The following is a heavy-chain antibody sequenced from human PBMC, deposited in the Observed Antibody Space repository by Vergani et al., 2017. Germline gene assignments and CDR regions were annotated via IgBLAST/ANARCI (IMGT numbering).Heavy chain of an antibody. D-gene: IGHD4-11*01. J-gene: IGHJ6*03. V-gene: IGHV4-34*01. CDR2: IDHTGRP. Sequence: QVQLQQWGGGLLKPSETLSLTCVVHGGSFTSYHWTWIRQSPGEGLEWVGDIDHTGRPDYNPSRKSRLTMSVDKSRSQFSLTLNSVTATDTAIYFCARVNTETNGHLYYYYYVDVWGQGTAVTVS. CDR3: ARVNTETNGHLYYYYYVDV. CDR1: GGSFTSYH.